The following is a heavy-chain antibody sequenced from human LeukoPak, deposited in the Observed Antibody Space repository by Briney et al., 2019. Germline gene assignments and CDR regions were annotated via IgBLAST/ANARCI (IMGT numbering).Heavy chain of an antibody. CDR2: IWYDGSNK. V-gene: IGHV3-33*06. Sequence: GGTLRLSCAASGFTVSSYGMHWVRQAPGKGLEWVAVIWYDGSNKYYADSVKGRFTISRDNSKNTLYLQMNSLRAEDTAVYYCAKDDSSGSYPMGIDYWGQGTLVTVSS. CDR1: GFTVSSYG. D-gene: IGHD1-26*01. CDR3: AKDDSSGSYPMGIDY. J-gene: IGHJ4*02.